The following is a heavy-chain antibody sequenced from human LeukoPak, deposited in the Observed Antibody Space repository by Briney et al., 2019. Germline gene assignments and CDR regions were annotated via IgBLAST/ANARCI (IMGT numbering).Heavy chain of an antibody. J-gene: IGHJ4*02. CDR3: ARRDVWGTYRLMYYFDY. D-gene: IGHD3-16*02. CDR1: GCSISSGYD. CDR2: ISQSGST. V-gene: IGHV4-38-2*02. Sequence: PSETLSLTCTVSGCSISSGYDWGWIRQAPGKRLEWLGSISQSGSTYDNPSLKSRVTLSVDTSKNQVSLKLSSVTAADTAVYYCARRDVWGTYRLMYYFDYWGQGTLVTVSS.